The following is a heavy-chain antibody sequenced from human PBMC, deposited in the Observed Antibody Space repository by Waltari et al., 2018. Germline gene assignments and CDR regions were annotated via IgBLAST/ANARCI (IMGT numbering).Heavy chain of an antibody. V-gene: IGHV3-72*01. CDR1: GFTFSDHY. CDR2: STNKATSYTT. CDR3: VRGKKGFDY. J-gene: IGHJ4*02. Sequence: EVQLVESGGGLVQPGGSLRLSCVISGFTFSDHYLDWGRQTPGMGLEWVGRSTNKATSYTTIYAASVKGRFSVSRDDSKNSLYLQMDSLKTEDTAVYYCVRGKKGFDYWGQGALVIVSS.